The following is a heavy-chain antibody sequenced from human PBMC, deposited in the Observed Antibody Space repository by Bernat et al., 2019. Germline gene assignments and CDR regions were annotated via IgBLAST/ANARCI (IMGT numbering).Heavy chain of an antibody. CDR3: AKDIKGGWPLGGAFDI. D-gene: IGHD6-19*01. J-gene: IGHJ3*02. V-gene: IGHV3-9*01. CDR2: ISWNSGSI. Sequence: EVQLVESGGGLVQPGRSLRLSCAASGFTFDDYAMHWVRQAPGKGLEWVSGISWNSGSIGYADSVKGRFTISRDNAKNSLYLQMNSLRAEDTALYYCAKDIKGGWPLGGAFDIWGQGTMVTVSS. CDR1: GFTFDDYA.